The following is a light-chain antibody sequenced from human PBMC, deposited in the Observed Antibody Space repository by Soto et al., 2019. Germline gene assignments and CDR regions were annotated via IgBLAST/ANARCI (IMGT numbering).Light chain of an antibody. CDR3: QHLNTYPIT. CDR2: AAS. Sequence: DIQMTQSPSSVSASVGDRVTITCRASQGISSWLAWFAQKQGRAPQXXIYAASTLHSGVPSRFRGSGSGTDFTLTISSLKPEDFATYYCQHLNTYPITFGPGTRLEIK. CDR1: QGISSW. J-gene: IGKJ5*01. V-gene: IGKV1-12*01.